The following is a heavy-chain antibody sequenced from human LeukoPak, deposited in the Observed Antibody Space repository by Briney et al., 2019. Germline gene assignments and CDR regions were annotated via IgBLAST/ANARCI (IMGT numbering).Heavy chain of an antibody. Sequence: ASVKVSCKASGYTFTSYGISWVRQAPGQGLEWMRWISAYNGNTNYAQKLQGRVTMTTDTSTSTAYMELRSLRSDDTAVYYCARGFSDDCWSGYPNWCDPWGQGTLVTVSS. D-gene: IGHD3-3*01. CDR2: ISAYNGNT. J-gene: IGHJ5*02. V-gene: IGHV1-18*01. CDR1: GYTFTSYG. CDR3: ARGFSDDCWSGYPNWCDP.